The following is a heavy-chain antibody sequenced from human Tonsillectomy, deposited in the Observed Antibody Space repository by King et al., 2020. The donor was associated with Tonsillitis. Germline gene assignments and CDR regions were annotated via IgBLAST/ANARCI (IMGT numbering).Heavy chain of an antibody. CDR1: GFTFSSYS. Sequence: KLVQSGGGLVKPGGSLRLSCAASGFTFSSYSMNWVRQAPGKGLEWVSSISSSSSYIYYADSVKGRFTISRDNAKNSLYLQMNSLRAEDTAVYYCARESPYVVPAAIDYYYGMDVWGQGTTVTVSS. J-gene: IGHJ6*02. D-gene: IGHD2-2*01. V-gene: IGHV3-21*01. CDR3: ARESPYVVPAAIDYYYGMDV. CDR2: ISSSSSYI.